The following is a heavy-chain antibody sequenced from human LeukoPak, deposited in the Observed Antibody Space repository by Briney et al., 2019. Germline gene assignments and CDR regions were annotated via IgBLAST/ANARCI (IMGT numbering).Heavy chain of an antibody. CDR1: GGSFSGYY. CDR3: ARVPNFYYYMDV. V-gene: IGHV4-34*01. D-gene: IGHD2-8*01. CDR2: ITHSGST. J-gene: IGHJ6*03. Sequence: SETLSLTCTVYGGSFSGYYWSWIRQPPGKGLEWIGEITHSGSTNYNPSLKSRVTMSVDTSKNQFSLKLSSVTAADTAVYYCARVPNFYYYMDVWGKGTTVTVSS.